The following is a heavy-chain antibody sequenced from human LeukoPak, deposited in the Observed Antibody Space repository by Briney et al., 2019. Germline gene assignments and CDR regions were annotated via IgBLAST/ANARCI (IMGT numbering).Heavy chain of an antibody. V-gene: IGHV1-18*01. CDR1: GYTFTSYG. J-gene: IGHJ4*02. CDR3: ARGRITIFGVVITDLKY. Sequence: ASVKVSCKASGYTFTSYGISWVRQAPGQGLEWMGWISAYNGNTNYAQKLQGRVTMTTDTSTSTAYMELRSLRSDDTAVYYCARGRITIFGVVITDLKYWGQGTLVTVSS. D-gene: IGHD3-3*01. CDR2: ISAYNGNT.